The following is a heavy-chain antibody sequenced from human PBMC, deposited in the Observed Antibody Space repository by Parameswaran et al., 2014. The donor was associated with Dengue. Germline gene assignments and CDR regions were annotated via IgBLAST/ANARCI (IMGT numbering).Heavy chain of an antibody. J-gene: IGHJ4*02. Sequence: WIRQPPGKGLEWVSAISGSGGSTYYADSVKGRFTISRDNSKNTLYLQMNSLRAEDTAVYYCAKDWEYCSSTSCYVFDYWGQGTLVTVSS. D-gene: IGHD2-2*01. CDR3: AKDWEYCSSTSCYVFDY. V-gene: IGHV3-23*01. CDR2: ISGSGGST.